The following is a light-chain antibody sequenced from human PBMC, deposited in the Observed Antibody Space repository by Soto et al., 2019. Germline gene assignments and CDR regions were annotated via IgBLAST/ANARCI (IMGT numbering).Light chain of an antibody. Sequence: EIVMTQSPATLSVSPGERATLSCRASQSVSSNLAWYQQKPGQAPRLLMYEASNRATGIPARFSGSGFGTEFTLTISSLQPEDFAVYYCEQYNNWFSITFGQGTRLEIK. CDR3: EQYNNWFSIT. CDR2: EAS. V-gene: IGKV3-15*01. J-gene: IGKJ5*01. CDR1: QSVSSN.